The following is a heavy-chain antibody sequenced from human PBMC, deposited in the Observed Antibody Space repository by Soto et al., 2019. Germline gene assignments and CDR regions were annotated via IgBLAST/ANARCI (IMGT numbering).Heavy chain of an antibody. V-gene: IGHV1-24*01. Sequence: ASVKVSCKVPENTLTESTIDWLRRAPGKGLEWMGRSAPEEGEPIYPQKFQGRVSMTEDPSTDTAYMELTSLRSEDTAVYFCAADRKIVGTIGAFDFWGQGTLVTVSS. CDR3: AADRKIVGTIGAFDF. J-gene: IGHJ4*02. CDR2: SAPEEGEP. CDR1: ENTLTEST. D-gene: IGHD1-26*01.